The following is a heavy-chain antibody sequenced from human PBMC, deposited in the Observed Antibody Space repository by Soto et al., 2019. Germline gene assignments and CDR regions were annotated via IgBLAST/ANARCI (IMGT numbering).Heavy chain of an antibody. D-gene: IGHD5-18*01. J-gene: IGHJ2*01. CDR3: ARDPLWGTAMVLWYFDL. CDR2: ISYDGSNK. CDR1: GFTFSSDA. Sequence: QVQLVESGGGVVQPGRSLRLSCAASGFTFSSDAMHWVRQAPGKRLAWVAVISYDGSNKFYADSVKGRFTISRDNSKNTQYLQTNSLRAEDTAVYYCARDPLWGTAMVLWYFDLWGRGTLVTVSS. V-gene: IGHV3-30-3*01.